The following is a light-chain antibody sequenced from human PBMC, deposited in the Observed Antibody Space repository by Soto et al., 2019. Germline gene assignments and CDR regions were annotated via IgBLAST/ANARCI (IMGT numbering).Light chain of an antibody. Sequence: QSVLTQPASVSGSPGQSITISCTGTSSDVGSYNLVSWYQQHPGKAPKLMIYEVSKRPSGVSNRFSGSKSGNTASLTISGLRAEDEADYYCCSYAGSSTFYVFVTGTKVTVL. CDR3: CSYAGSSTFYV. CDR2: EVS. J-gene: IGLJ1*01. CDR1: SSDVGSYNL. V-gene: IGLV2-23*02.